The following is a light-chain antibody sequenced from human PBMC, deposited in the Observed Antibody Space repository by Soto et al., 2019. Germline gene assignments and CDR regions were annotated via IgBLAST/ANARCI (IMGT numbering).Light chain of an antibody. CDR3: QLYKV. CDR1: NIGTKS. CDR2: DDS. Sequence: VLTQPPSVSVAPGQTARITCGGNNIGTKSVHWYRQKSGQAPVLVIYDDSDRPSGVPERLSGSNFGNTATLTISRVEAGDEADYYCQLYKVFGGGTKLTVL. J-gene: IGLJ2*01. V-gene: IGLV3-21*02.